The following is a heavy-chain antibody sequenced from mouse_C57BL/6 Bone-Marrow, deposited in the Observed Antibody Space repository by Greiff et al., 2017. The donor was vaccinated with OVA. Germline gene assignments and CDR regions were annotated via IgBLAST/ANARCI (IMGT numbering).Heavy chain of an antibody. CDR2: FYPGSGSI. V-gene: IGHV1-62-2*01. Sequence: QVQLKESGAELVKPGASVKLSCKASGYTFTEYTIHWVKQRSGQGLEWIGWFYPGSGSIKYNEKFKDKATLTADKSSSTVYMALSRFTSEDSAVYFGARHGLTGTEDYYDYGDRGTALTVTA. CDR3: ARHGLTGTEDYYDY. D-gene: IGHD4-1*01. CDR1: GYTFTEYT. J-gene: IGHJ2*01.